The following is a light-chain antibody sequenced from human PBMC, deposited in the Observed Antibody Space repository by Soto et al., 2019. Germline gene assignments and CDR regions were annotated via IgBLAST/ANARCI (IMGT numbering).Light chain of an antibody. J-gene: IGKJ5*01. V-gene: IGKV1-39*01. CDR2: AAS. CDR3: QQSYSAPIT. Sequence: DIQMTQSPSSLSASVGDIISITCRASQTITSYLSWFQQKPGKAPKLLIYAASRLQSGVPSRFSGSGSGADFTLTISSLQPEDFATYYCQQSYSAPITFGQGTRLEI. CDR1: QTITSY.